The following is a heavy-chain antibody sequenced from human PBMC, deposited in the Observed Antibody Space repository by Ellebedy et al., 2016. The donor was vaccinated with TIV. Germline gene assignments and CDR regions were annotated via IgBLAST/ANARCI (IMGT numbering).Heavy chain of an antibody. V-gene: IGHV1-2*04. CDR2: LNPNSGGT. CDR1: GYTFTGYY. CDR3: ARDLGAAYGMDV. D-gene: IGHD3-16*01. J-gene: IGHJ6*02. Sequence: ASVKVSXXASGYTFTGYYMHWVRQAPGQGLEWMGWLNPNSGGTNYAQKFQGWVTMTRDTSISTAYMELSRLRSDDTAVYYCARDLGAAYGMDVWGQGTTVTVSS.